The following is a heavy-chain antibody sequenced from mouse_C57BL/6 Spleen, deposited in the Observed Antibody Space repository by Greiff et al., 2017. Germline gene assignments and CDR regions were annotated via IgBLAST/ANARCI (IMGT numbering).Heavy chain of an antibody. CDR1: GFTFSSYA. J-gene: IGHJ4*01. CDR2: ISAGGSYT. CDR3: AREREEKNAMDY. V-gene: IGHV5-4*03. Sequence: EVKLVESGGGLVKPGGSLKLSCAASGFTFSSYAMSWVRQTPEQRLEWVATISAGGSYTYYPDNAKNNLYLQMSQMKSEDTAMYYCAREREEKNAMDYGGQGTSVTVSS.